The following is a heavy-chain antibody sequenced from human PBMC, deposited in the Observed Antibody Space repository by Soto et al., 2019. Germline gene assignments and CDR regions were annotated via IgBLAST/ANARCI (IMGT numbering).Heavy chain of an antibody. V-gene: IGHV1-3*01. J-gene: IGHJ5*02. CDR2: INAGNGNT. CDR1: GYTFTSYA. D-gene: IGHD3-22*01. CDR3: ARPGARSYYYYSSGYPTESWFDP. Sequence: ASVKVSCKASGYTFTSYAMHWVREAPGQRLEWIGWINAGNGNTKYSQKFQGRVTITRDTSASTAYMELSSLGSEDTAVYYCARPGARSYYYYSSGYPTESWFDPWGQGPLVPVS.